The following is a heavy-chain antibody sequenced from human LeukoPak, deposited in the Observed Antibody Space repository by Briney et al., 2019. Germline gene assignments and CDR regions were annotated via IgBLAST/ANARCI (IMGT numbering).Heavy chain of an antibody. D-gene: IGHD2-2*01. CDR2: ISAYNGNT. J-gene: IGHJ6*02. CDR3: ARAGDIVVVPAAIAHYYYGMDV. Sequence: ASVKVSRKASGYTFTSYGISWVRQAPGQGLEWMGWISAYNGNTNYAQKLQGRVTMTTDTSTSTAYMELRSLRPDDTAVYYCARAGDIVVVPAAIAHYYYGMDVWGQGTTVTVSS. CDR1: GYTFTSYG. V-gene: IGHV1-18*01.